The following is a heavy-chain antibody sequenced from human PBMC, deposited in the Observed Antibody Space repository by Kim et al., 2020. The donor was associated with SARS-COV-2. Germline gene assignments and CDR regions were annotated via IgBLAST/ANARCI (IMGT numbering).Heavy chain of an antibody. J-gene: IGHJ5*02. CDR3: ARSAVAGLVGWFDT. D-gene: IGHD6-19*01. Sequence: ASVKVSCKASGYTFTSYAMNWVRQAPGQGLEWMGWINTNTGNPTYAQGFTGRFVFSLDTSVSTAYLQISSLKAEDTAVYYCARSAVAGLVGWFDTWGQGTLVTVSS. CDR1: GYTFTSYA. CDR2: INTNTGNP. V-gene: IGHV7-4-1*02.